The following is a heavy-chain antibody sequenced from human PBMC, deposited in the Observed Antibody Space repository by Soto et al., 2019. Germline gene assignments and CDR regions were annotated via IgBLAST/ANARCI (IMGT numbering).Heavy chain of an antibody. V-gene: IGHV3-23*01. CDR3: AQAREYTYGYFDY. CDR1: GYTFSSYA. Sequence: GGSLRLSCAASGYTFSSYAMSWVRQAPGKGLEWVSAISSSGGSTYYADSVKGRFTISRDNSKNTLYLQMNSLRAEDTAVYYCAQAREYTYGYFDYWGQGTLVTVSS. CDR2: ISSSGGST. D-gene: IGHD5-18*01. J-gene: IGHJ4*02.